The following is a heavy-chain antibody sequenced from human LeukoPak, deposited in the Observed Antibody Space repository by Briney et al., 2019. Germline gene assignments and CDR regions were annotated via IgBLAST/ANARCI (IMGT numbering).Heavy chain of an antibody. CDR2: IYHSGKT. CDR3: ARAKYYYDSSGYYYHDY. CDR1: GYSINNGYY. V-gene: IGHV4-38-2*02. Sequence: SETLSLTCIVSGYSINNGYYWGWIRQPPGRGLEWIGSIYHSGKTYYNPSLKSRVTISVDTSKTRFSLKLSSVTAADTAVYYCARAKYYYDSSGYYYHDYWGQGTLVTVSS. J-gene: IGHJ4*02. D-gene: IGHD3-22*01.